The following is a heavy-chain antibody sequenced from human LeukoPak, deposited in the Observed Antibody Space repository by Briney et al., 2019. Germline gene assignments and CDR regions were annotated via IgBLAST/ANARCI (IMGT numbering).Heavy chain of an antibody. Sequence: GGSLRLSCAASGFTFSRYWMHWVRQAPGEGLVWVSRIDPDDSGSSYADSVKGRFTVSRDNAKNTLWLQMNSLRADDTAVYYCAGVRAGANRAFDVWGQGTVVAVSS. D-gene: IGHD4/OR15-4a*01. V-gene: IGHV3-74*01. CDR1: GFTFSRYW. CDR3: AGVRAGANRAFDV. CDR2: IDPDDSGS. J-gene: IGHJ3*01.